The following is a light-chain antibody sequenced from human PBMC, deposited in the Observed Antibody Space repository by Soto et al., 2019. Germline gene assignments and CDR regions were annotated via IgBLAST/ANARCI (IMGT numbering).Light chain of an antibody. CDR1: QSVSSSY. J-gene: IGKJ2*01. CDR3: QQYGRSPGYT. Sequence: EIVLTQSPGTLSLSPGERATLSCRASQSVSSSYLAWYQHKPGQAPRLLIYGASSRATGIPDRFSGSGSGTDFTLTISRLEPEDFAVYYCQQYGRSPGYTFGQGTKLEIK. V-gene: IGKV3-20*01. CDR2: GAS.